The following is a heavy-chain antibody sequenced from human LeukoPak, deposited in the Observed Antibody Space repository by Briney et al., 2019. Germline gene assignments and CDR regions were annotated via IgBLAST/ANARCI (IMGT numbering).Heavy chain of an antibody. CDR2: ISSSSSTI. CDR1: GFTFSSYS. Sequence: PGGSLRLSCAASGFTFSSYSMNWVRQAPGKGLEWVSYISSSSSTIYYADSVKGRFTISRDNAKNSLYLQMNSLRAEDTAVYYCARDKRAVAGVLDYWGQGTLVTVSS. D-gene: IGHD6-19*01. J-gene: IGHJ4*02. V-gene: IGHV3-48*01. CDR3: ARDKRAVAGVLDY.